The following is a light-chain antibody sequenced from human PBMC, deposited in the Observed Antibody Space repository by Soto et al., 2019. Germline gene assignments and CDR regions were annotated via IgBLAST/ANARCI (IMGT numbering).Light chain of an antibody. J-gene: IGLJ1*01. CDR3: QSYDSSLSGGYYV. Sequence: QSVLTQPPSVSGAPGQRVPISCTGSSSNIGAGYNVHWYQRLPGTAPKLLIYDNINRPSGVPDRFSGSKSGTSASLAITGLQAEDEADYYCQSYDSSLSGGYYVFGTVTKVTVL. V-gene: IGLV1-40*01. CDR2: DNI. CDR1: SSNIGAGYN.